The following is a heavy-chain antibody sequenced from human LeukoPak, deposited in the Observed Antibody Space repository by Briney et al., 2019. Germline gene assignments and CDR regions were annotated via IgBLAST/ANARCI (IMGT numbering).Heavy chain of an antibody. CDR3: ARAPTISGYYENWFDP. J-gene: IGHJ5*02. Sequence: SETLSLTCTVSGGSISSGSYYWSWIRQPAGKGLEWIGRIYTSGSTNYNPPLKSRVTISVDTSKNQFSLKLSSVTAADTVVYYCARAPTISGYYENWFDPWGQGTLVTVSS. CDR2: IYTSGST. D-gene: IGHD3-22*01. CDR1: GGSISSGSYY. V-gene: IGHV4-61*02.